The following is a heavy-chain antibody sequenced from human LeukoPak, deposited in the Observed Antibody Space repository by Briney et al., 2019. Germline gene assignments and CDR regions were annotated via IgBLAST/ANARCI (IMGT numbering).Heavy chain of an antibody. CDR2: IYPGDSDT. V-gene: IGHV5-51*01. CDR3: ARPLPYRWELLNGPLDAFDI. J-gene: IGHJ3*02. D-gene: IGHD1-26*01. CDR1: GYSFTSYW. Sequence: GESLKISCKGSGYSFTSYWIGWVRQMPGKGLERMGIIYPGDSDTRYSPSFQGQVTISADKSISTAYLQWSSLKASDTAMYYCARPLPYRWELLNGPLDAFDIWGQGTMVTVSS.